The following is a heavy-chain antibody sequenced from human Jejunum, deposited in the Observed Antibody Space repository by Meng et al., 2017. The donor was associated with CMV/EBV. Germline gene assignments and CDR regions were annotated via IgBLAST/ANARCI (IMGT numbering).Heavy chain of an antibody. J-gene: IGHJ4*02. CDR2: IKQDGSEI. CDR3: ARVLYDFWTGYYFDY. CDR1: FAFRNYW. Sequence: FAFRNYWMSWVRQAPGKGLEWVANIKQDGSEIYYVDSVKGRFTISRDNAKYSVYLQMNGLSAEDTAVYYCARVLYDFWTGYYFDYWGQGTLVTVSS. D-gene: IGHD3-3*01. V-gene: IGHV3-7*01.